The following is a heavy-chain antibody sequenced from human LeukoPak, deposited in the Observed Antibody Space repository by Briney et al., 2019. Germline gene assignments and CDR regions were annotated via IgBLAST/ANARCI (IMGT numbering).Heavy chain of an antibody. J-gene: IGHJ4*02. CDR2: ISGSGGST. D-gene: IGHD2-2*01. CDR1: GFTSSSYA. Sequence: GGSLRLSCAASGFTSSSYAMSWVRQAPGKGLEWVSAISGSGGSTYYADSVKGRFTISRDNSKNTLYLQMNSLRAEDTAVYYCAKDPDCSSTSCYDYWGQGTLVTVSS. V-gene: IGHV3-23*01. CDR3: AKDPDCSSTSCYDY.